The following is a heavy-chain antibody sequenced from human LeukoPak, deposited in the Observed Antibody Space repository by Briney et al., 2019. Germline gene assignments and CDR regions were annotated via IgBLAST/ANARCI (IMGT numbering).Heavy chain of an antibody. Sequence: GASVKVSCKASGYTFTGYYMHWVRQAPGQGLEWMGRINPNSGGTNYAQKFQGRVTMTRDTSISTAYMELSRLRSDDTAVYYCASSMEWLPFYYYYGMDVWGQGTTVTVSS. CDR3: ASSMEWLPFYYYYGMDV. D-gene: IGHD3-3*01. CDR1: GYTFTGYY. J-gene: IGHJ6*02. V-gene: IGHV1-2*06. CDR2: INPNSGGT.